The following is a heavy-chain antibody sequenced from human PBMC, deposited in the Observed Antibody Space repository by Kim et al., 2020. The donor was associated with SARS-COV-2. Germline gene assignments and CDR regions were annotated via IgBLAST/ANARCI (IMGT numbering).Heavy chain of an antibody. CDR3: ATGIAFDL. CDR2: IKQAGSEK. Sequence: GGSLRLSCVASGFTFSSYWMSWVRQAPGKGLEWVANIKQAGSEKNYVYSVKGRFTVSRDNGKNSLYLQMNNLRPEDTAVYYCATGIAFDLWGLGTMVTVSS. J-gene: IGHJ3*01. V-gene: IGHV3-7*01. CDR1: GFTFSSYW.